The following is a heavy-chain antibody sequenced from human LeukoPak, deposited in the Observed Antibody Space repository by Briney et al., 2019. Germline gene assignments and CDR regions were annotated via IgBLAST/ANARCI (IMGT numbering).Heavy chain of an antibody. V-gene: IGHV4-39*01. Sequence: PSETLSLTCTVSGGSISSSSYYWGWIRQPPGKGLEWIGSIYYSGSTYYNPSLKSRVTISVDTSKNQFSLKLSSVTAADTAVYYCARPATVVPGYAFDIWGQGTMVTASS. CDR1: GGSISSSSYY. CDR3: ARPATVVPGYAFDI. D-gene: IGHD4-23*01. J-gene: IGHJ3*02. CDR2: IYYSGST.